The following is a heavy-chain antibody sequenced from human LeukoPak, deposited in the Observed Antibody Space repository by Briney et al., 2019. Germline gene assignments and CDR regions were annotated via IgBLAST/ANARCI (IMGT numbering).Heavy chain of an antibody. J-gene: IGHJ5*02. Sequence: PSETLSLTCAVSGASISDGGWWTWVRQPPGKGLEWIGEIYHTGSTNYDPSLKSRVTISVDTSKNQFSLKLSSVTAADTAVYYCARDVPLFSNSNWFDPWGQGTLVTVSS. CDR2: IYHTGST. V-gene: IGHV4-4*02. D-gene: IGHD4-11*01. CDR3: ARDVPLFSNSNWFDP. CDR1: GASISDGGW.